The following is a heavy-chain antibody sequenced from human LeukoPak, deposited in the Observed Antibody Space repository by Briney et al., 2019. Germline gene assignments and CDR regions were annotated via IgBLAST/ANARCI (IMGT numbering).Heavy chain of an antibody. V-gene: IGHV4-31*03. Sequence: PSETLSLTCTVSGGSISSGGYYWSWIRQHPGKGLEWIGYIYHSGSTYYNPSLKSRVTISVDRSKNQFSLKLSSVTAADTAVYYCARQLTPNNWFDPWGQGTLVTVSS. CDR3: ARQLTPNNWFDP. D-gene: IGHD5-24*01. CDR1: GGSISSGGYY. CDR2: IYHSGST. J-gene: IGHJ5*02.